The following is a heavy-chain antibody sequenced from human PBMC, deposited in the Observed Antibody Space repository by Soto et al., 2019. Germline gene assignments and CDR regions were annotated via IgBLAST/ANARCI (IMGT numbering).Heavy chain of an antibody. V-gene: IGHV4-4*02. J-gene: IGHJ5*01. CDR2: VSHSGSA. D-gene: IGHD1-1*01. Sequence: QMQLQESGPRLVKPSETLSLACVVSSASIRSIDNWTWLRQPRGKGLEWIGEVSHSGSANYNPSLKSRVTLSVDKSKNHFSLEVTSVTAADTAIYFCARGGYWRFDSCGQGTLVTVSS. CDR1: SASIRSIDN. CDR3: ARGGYWRFDS.